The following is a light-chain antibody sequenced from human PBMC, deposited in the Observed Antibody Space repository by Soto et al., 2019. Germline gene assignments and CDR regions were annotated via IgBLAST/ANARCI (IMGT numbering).Light chain of an antibody. CDR1: QSVLYSSNNKNY. CDR3: QQYYSTPPYT. CDR2: WAS. V-gene: IGKV4-1*01. Sequence: DIVMTQSPDSLAVSLGERATINCKSSQSVLYSSNNKNYLAWYQQKPGQPPKLLIYWASTRESGVPDRFSGSGSETDFTLTNSSLQAEDVAVYYCQQYYSTPPYTFGQGTKLEIK. J-gene: IGKJ2*01.